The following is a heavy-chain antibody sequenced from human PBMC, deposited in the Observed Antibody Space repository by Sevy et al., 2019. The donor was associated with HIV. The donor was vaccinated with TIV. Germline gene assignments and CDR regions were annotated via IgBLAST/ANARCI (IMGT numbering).Heavy chain of an antibody. V-gene: IGHV3-23*01. Sequence: GGSLRLSCAASGFTFSSYAMSWVRQAPGKGLEWVSAISGSGGSTYYADSVKGRFAISRDNSKNTLYLQMNSLRAEDTAVYYCAKEEYYDFWSGYYWYWGQGTLVTVSS. J-gene: IGHJ4*02. CDR1: GFTFSSYA. D-gene: IGHD3-3*01. CDR3: AKEEYYDFWSGYYWY. CDR2: ISGSGGST.